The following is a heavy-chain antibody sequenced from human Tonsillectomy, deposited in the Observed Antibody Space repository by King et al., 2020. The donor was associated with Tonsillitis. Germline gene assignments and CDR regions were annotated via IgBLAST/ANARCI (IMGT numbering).Heavy chain of an antibody. CDR3: ARSHSGTHYFSYHYYMDV. CDR2: VNWDGGST. D-gene: IGHD1-26*01. V-gene: IGHV3-20*04. CDR1: GVIFDDYG. J-gene: IGHJ6*03. Sequence: VQLVESGGGVVRPGGSLRLFCAASGVIFDDYGMSLVRQAPGKGLEWVAGVNWDGGSTCYADFVKGRFTMSRDNAKESLYLQMNSLRAEDTALYYCARSHSGTHYFSYHYYMDVWGKGTTVTVSS.